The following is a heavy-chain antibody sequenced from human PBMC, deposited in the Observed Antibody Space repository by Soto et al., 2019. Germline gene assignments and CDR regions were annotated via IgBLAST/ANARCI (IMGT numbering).Heavy chain of an antibody. CDR2: IYYSGST. CDR1: GGSISSSSYY. Sequence: NPSETLSLTCTVSGGSISSSSYYWGWIRQPPGKGLEWIGSIYYSGSTYYNPSLKSRVTISVDTSKNQFSLKLSSVTAADTAVYYCARRYYYGSGTPLQPYYYYYTDVWGKGTTVTVSS. J-gene: IGHJ6*03. CDR3: ARRYYYGSGTPLQPYYYYYTDV. V-gene: IGHV4-39*01. D-gene: IGHD3-10*01.